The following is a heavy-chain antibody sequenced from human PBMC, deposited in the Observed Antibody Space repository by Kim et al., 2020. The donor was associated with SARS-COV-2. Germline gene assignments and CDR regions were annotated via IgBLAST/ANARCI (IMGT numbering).Heavy chain of an antibody. CDR2: IETDGSIT. D-gene: IGHD2-15*01. J-gene: IGHJ4*02. CDR3: AREGCIGGSCYFNY. V-gene: IGHV3-74*01. Sequence: GGSLRLSCAASGFTFSSYWMRWVRQVPGKGLVWVSRIETDGSITSYADSVKGRFTISRENAKNTLYLQMNSLRAEDTAVYYCAREGCIGGSCYFNYWGQGTLVTVSS. CDR1: GFTFSSYW.